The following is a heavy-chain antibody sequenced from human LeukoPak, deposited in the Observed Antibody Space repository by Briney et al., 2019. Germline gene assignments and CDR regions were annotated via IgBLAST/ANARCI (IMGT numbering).Heavy chain of an antibody. CDR3: ARVTRRTPALYSSSSLAAQVFDY. J-gene: IGHJ4*02. D-gene: IGHD6-6*01. CDR1: GYTFTGYY. CDR2: INPNSGGT. V-gene: IGHV1-2*02. Sequence: ASVKVSCKASGYTFTGYYMHWVRQAPGQGLEWMGWINPNSGGTNYAQKFQGRVTMTRDTSISTAYMELSRLRSDDTAVYYCARVTRRTPALYSSSSLAAQVFDYWGQGTLVTVSS.